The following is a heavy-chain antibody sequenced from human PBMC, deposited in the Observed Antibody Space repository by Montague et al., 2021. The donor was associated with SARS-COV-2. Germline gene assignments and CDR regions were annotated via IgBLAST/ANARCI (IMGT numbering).Heavy chain of an antibody. J-gene: IGHJ4*02. D-gene: IGHD5-12*01. CDR3: ARGPTNNIGMVATRLDY. CDR1: GVSISSYY. V-gene: IGHV4-59*12. CDR2: IYYSGST. Sequence: SETLSLTCTVSGVSISSYYWTWIRQPPGKGLEWIGFIYYSGSTNYNPSLKSRVTISVDTSNNQFSLKLTSVTAADTAVYYCARGPTNNIGMVATRLDYWGQGTLVTVSS.